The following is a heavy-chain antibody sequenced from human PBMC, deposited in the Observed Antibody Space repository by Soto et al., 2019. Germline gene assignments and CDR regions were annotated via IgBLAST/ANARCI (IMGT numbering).Heavy chain of an antibody. V-gene: IGHV1-2*04. D-gene: IGHD2-8*01. Sequence: GASVKVSCKASGYSFTDYHIHWVRQAPGQGLEWLGRINPKSGGTSTAQKFQGWVTMTTDTSISTASMELTRLTSDDTAIYYCARGDSTDCSNGVCSFFYNHDMDVWGQGTTVTVSS. CDR1: GYSFTDYH. CDR2: INPKSGGT. J-gene: IGHJ6*02. CDR3: ARGDSTDCSNGVCSFFYNHDMDV.